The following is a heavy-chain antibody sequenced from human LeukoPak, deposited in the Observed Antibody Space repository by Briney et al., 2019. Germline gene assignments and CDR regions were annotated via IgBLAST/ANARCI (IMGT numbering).Heavy chain of an antibody. CDR1: NGSISIYY. J-gene: IGHJ4*02. CDR3: AREITVTRPFDY. V-gene: IGHV4-4*07. Sequence: PSETLSLTCTVSNGSISIYYRSWVRQPAGKGLEWIGRISASGSTNYNPSLKSRVTMSLDTSKNQFSLKLSSVTAADTAVYYCAREITVTRPFDYWGPGTLVTVSS. CDR2: ISASGST. D-gene: IGHD4-17*01.